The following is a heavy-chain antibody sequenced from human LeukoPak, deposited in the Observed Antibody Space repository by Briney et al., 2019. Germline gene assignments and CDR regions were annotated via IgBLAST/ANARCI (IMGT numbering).Heavy chain of an antibody. CDR3: ARDYYDFWSGYSNPLAY. Sequence: GASVKVSCKASGYTFTSYGLTWVRQAPGQRLEWMGWISGYNGITHYTQKLQSRVTMTTDTSTSTAYLELRSLRSDDTAVYYCARDYYDFWSGYSNPLAYWGQGTLVTVSS. CDR2: ISGYNGIT. V-gene: IGHV1-18*01. J-gene: IGHJ4*02. CDR1: GYTFTSYG. D-gene: IGHD3-3*01.